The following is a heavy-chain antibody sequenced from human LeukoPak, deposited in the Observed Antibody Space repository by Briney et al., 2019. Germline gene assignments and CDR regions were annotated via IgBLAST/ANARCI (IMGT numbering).Heavy chain of an antibody. V-gene: IGHV3-7*01. D-gene: IGHD6-19*01. CDR2: IKQDGSEK. CDR3: ARSYSGYSSGWYQGPYYFDY. J-gene: IGHJ4*02. Sequence: GGSLRLSCAAPGFTFSTYWMNWVRQAPGKGLEWVANIKQDGSEKYYVDSVKGRFTISRDNSKNTLYLQMNSLRAEDTAVYYCARSYSGYSSGWYQGPYYFDYWGQGTLVTVSS. CDR1: GFTFSTYW.